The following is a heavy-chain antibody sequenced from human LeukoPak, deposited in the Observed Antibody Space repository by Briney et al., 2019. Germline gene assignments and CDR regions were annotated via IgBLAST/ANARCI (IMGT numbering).Heavy chain of an antibody. Sequence: SETLSLTCAVSGGSFSGYYWSWIRQPPGKGLEWIGEINHSGSTNYNPSLKSRVTISVDTSKNQFSLKLSSVTAADTAVYYCARILSNIVATIPIHPVAAAATGIFDYWGQGTLVTVSS. V-gene: IGHV4-34*01. CDR3: ARILSNIVATIPIHPVAAAATGIFDY. J-gene: IGHJ4*02. CDR1: GGSFSGYY. CDR2: INHSGST. D-gene: IGHD5-12*01.